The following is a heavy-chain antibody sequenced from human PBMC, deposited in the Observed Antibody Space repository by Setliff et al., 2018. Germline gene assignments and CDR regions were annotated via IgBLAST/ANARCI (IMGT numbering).Heavy chain of an antibody. CDR2: ISAYNGNT. CDR3: ARDEWELVGLESAFDI. Sequence: ASVKVSCKASGYTFTSYGISWVRQAPVQGLEWMGWISAYNGNTNYAQKLQGRVTMTTDTSTSTAHMELRSLRSDDTAVYYCARDEWELVGLESAFDIWGQGTMVTVSS. CDR1: GYTFTSYG. V-gene: IGHV1-18*01. J-gene: IGHJ3*02. D-gene: IGHD1-26*01.